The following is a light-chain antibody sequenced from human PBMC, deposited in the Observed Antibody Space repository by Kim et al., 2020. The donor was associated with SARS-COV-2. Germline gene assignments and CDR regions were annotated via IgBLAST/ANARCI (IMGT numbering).Light chain of an antibody. CDR1: QLGDIY. V-gene: IGLV3-1*01. Sequence: YQEQTVQITSCGEQLGDIYVCWYGQKPGPSPVLVNYKDTKRPSGIPERFSGSDSGNTATLTINGTQVMDEADYYCQAWDSSTWVFGGGTQLTVL. J-gene: IGLJ3*02. CDR3: QAWDSSTWV. CDR2: KDT.